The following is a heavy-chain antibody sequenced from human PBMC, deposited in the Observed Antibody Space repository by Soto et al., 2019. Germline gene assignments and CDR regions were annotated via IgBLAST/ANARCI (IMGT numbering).Heavy chain of an antibody. CDR1: GGTFSTYA. J-gene: IGHJ4*02. CDR3: ARGWETVGTTTPFAY. D-gene: IGHD1-26*01. Sequence: QVQLVQSGAEVKKPGSSVKVSCKASGGTFSTYAITWVRQAPGQGLEWMGGIIPMFGTANYVQKFRGRVTVTADESASTAHMELSSLRSEDTAVYYCARGWETVGTTTPFAYWGQGTLVTVSS. V-gene: IGHV1-69*01. CDR2: IIPMFGTA.